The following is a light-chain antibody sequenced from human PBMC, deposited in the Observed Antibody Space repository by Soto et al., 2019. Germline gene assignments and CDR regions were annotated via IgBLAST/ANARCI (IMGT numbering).Light chain of an antibody. CDR1: ISDVGSYNY. Sequence: QSVLTQPASVSGSPGQSITISCTGTISDVGSYNYVSWYQQYPGKAPKLMIYDVSTRPSGVSDRFSGSKSGNTASLTISGLQTEDEADYYCSSYTSSSTWVFGGGTKLTVL. CDR3: SSYTSSSTWV. J-gene: IGLJ3*02. V-gene: IGLV2-14*03. CDR2: DVS.